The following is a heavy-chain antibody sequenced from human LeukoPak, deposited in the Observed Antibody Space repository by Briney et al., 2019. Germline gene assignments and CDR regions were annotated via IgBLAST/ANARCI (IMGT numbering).Heavy chain of an antibody. CDR3: ATMAAGIFDY. V-gene: IGHV3-30*02. CDR1: GFTFSSYG. D-gene: IGHD3-10*01. CDR2: IRYDGSNK. J-gene: IGHJ4*02. Sequence: PGGSLRLSCAASGFTFSSYGMHWVRQAPGKGLEWVAFIRYDGSNKYYADSVKGRFTISRDNSKNTLYLQMNTLRADDTAVYYCATMAAGIFDYWGQGTLVSVSS.